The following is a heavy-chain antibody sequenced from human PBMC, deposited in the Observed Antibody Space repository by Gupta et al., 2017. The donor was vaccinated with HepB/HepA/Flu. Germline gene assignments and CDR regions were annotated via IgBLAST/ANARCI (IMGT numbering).Heavy chain of an antibody. CDR1: GSSFTRSW. D-gene: IGHD1-26*01. CDR2: RKQDGSEK. J-gene: IGHJ4*02. Sequence: EVQLVESVGNLVQPGGSMRRSCAACGSSFTRSWMNWVRQAPGKGLEGVASRKQDGSEKYYVDSVRGRFTISRDNVKNSLYLQMNSLRVEDTAVYYCAVSGGGDWGQGTLVTVSS. CDR3: AVSGGGD. V-gene: IGHV3-7*01.